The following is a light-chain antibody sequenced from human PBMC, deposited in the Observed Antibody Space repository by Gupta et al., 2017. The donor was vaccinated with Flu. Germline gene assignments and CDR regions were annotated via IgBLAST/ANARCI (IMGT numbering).Light chain of an antibody. V-gene: IGLV3-21*03. CDR1: YIGGKY. CDR2: DDS. J-gene: IGLJ2*01. Sequence: YVLTQPPSVSGAPGRTARIAWEGTYIGGKYVHWYQQMPGQAPVVVVYDDSGRPSGIPERFSGSNSGNTATLTIIRVEAGDEADYYCQVCDTGRDNWVFGGGTKLTVL. CDR3: QVCDTGRDNWV.